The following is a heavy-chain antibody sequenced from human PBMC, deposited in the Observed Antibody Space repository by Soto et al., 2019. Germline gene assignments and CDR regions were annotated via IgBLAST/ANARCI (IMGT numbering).Heavy chain of an antibody. CDR2: TYYRSKWYY. J-gene: IGHJ4*02. Sequence: SQTLSLSCAISGDSVSSYSAGWNWIRQSPSRGLEWQGRTYYRSKWYYEYAASVKSRITINADTSKNQFSLHLNSMTPEETAVYYCARDKGAGDDYWGQGTLVTVSS. CDR3: ARDKGAGDDY. D-gene: IGHD2-21*02. V-gene: IGHV6-1*01. CDR1: GDSVSSYSAG.